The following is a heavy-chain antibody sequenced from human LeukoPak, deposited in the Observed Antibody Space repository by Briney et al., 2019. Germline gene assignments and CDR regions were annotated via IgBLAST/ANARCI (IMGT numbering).Heavy chain of an antibody. Sequence: GRSLRLSCAASGFTFSSYGMHWVRQAPGKGLEWVAVIWYDGSNKYYADSVKGRFTISRDNSKNTLYLQMNSLRAEDTAVYYCAKDGRYYYDSSGYYCLDYWGQGTLVTVSS. CDR1: GFTFSSYG. J-gene: IGHJ4*02. CDR3: AKDGRYYYDSSGYYCLDY. D-gene: IGHD3-22*01. CDR2: IWYDGSNK. V-gene: IGHV3-33*06.